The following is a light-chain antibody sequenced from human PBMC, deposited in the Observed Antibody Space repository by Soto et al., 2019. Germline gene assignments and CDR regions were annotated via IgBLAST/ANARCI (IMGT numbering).Light chain of an antibody. Sequence: DIQMTQSPCTLSASVGDRVTITCRASQSISSWLAWYQQKPGKAPKLLIYDASSLESGVPSRFSGSGSGTEFTLTISSLQPDDFATYYCQQLRTFGQGTKV. V-gene: IGKV1-5*01. CDR1: QSISSW. CDR2: DAS. J-gene: IGKJ1*01. CDR3: QQLRT.